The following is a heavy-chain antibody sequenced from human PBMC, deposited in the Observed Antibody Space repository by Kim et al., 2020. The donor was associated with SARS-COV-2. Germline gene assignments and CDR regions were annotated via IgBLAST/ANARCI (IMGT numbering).Heavy chain of an antibody. J-gene: IGHJ5*02. CDR3: ASLRAAAGTFDP. Sequence: GGSLRLSCAASGFTVSSNYMSWVRQAPGKGLEWVSVIYSGGSTYYADSVKGRFTISRDNSKNTLYLQMNSLRAEDTAVYYCASLRAAAGTFDPWGQGTLVTVSS. D-gene: IGHD6-13*01. CDR1: GFTVSSNY. CDR2: IYSGGST. V-gene: IGHV3-53*01.